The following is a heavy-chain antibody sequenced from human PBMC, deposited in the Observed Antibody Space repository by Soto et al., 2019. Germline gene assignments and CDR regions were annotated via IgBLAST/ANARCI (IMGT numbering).Heavy chain of an antibody. CDR2: INADNGNT. V-gene: IGHV1-3*01. J-gene: IGHJ4*02. D-gene: IGHD3-3*01. Sequence: ASVKVSCKASGYTFTTYAIHWVRQAPGQSLEWMGWINADNGNTKYSQKFQGRITITRDTSASTAYMELSSLRSEDTAVYYCARDLDIFGVVIIGYWGQGTLVTVSS. CDR1: GYTFTTYA. CDR3: ARDLDIFGVVIIGY.